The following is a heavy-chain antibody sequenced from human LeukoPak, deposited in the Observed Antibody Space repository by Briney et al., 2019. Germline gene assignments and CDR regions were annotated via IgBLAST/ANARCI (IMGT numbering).Heavy chain of an antibody. V-gene: IGHV3-33*01. CDR3: ARDGLEVAGMDV. Sequence: GGSLRLSCEASGFNFLSFGMHWARQAPGKGLEWVAVNWFDGSGESYADSVKGRFTNSRDNSKNTLYLEMNSLRDEDTAIYYCARDGLEVAGMDVWGQGTTVIVSS. D-gene: IGHD3-3*01. CDR2: NWFDGSGE. CDR1: GFNFLSFG. J-gene: IGHJ6*02.